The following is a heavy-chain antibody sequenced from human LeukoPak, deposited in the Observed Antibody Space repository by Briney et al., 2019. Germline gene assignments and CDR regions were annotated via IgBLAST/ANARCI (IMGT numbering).Heavy chain of an antibody. J-gene: IGHJ6*03. Sequence: PGGSLRLSCAASGFTFSNYPINWVRQAPGKGLEWVSSISTSSSFIYYADSVKGRFTISRDNARNSLYLEMNSLRAEDTAIYYCARNYDFWSSPQGYMDVWGKGTTVIVSS. CDR3: ARNYDFWSSPQGYMDV. D-gene: IGHD3-3*01. CDR1: GFTFSNYP. V-gene: IGHV3-21*01. CDR2: ISTSSSFI.